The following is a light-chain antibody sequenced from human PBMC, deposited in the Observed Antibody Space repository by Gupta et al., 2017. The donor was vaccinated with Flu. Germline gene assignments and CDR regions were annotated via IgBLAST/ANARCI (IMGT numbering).Light chain of an antibody. CDR2: RSRDGSY. CDR1: AGHANYD. CDR3: KTWKRSLWI. Sequence: VLTPSPSASSSLGASVTLTCTLSAGHANYDIAWHQPRPGTGPRHLRRRSRDGSYNRGDRSPECFSGARAAAARQTIISSLQSDDDADDYGKTWKRSLWIFGGGTRLTVL. J-gene: IGLJ2*01. V-gene: IGLV4-69*01.